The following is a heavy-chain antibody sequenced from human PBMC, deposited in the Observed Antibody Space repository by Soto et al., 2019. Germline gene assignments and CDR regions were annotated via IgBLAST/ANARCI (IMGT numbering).Heavy chain of an antibody. Sequence: QVQLQESGPGLVKPSETLSLTCTVSGGSISSYYWSWIRQPPGKGLEWIGYIYYSGSTNYNPSLKSRVTISVDTSKNQFSLKLSSVTAADTAVYYCVRDGLSGIENWGQGTLVTVSS. J-gene: IGHJ4*02. CDR1: GGSISSYY. CDR2: IYYSGST. CDR3: VRDGLSGIEN. V-gene: IGHV4-59*01. D-gene: IGHD2-15*01.